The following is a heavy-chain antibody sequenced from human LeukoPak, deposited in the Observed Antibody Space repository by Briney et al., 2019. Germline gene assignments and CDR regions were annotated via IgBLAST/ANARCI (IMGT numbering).Heavy chain of an antibody. J-gene: IGHJ6*03. CDR3: AKGDYGDAWDYYYYYMDV. CDR1: GLTFSSYG. V-gene: IGHV3-23*01. CDR2: ISTTGGTT. Sequence: GGSLRLSCAASGLTFSSYGMSWVRQAPGRGLEWVSAISTTGGTTYYADSVRGRFTISRDNSKNTLYLQMNSLRAEDTAVYYCAKGDYGDAWDYYYYYMDVWGKGTTVTVSS. D-gene: IGHD4-17*01.